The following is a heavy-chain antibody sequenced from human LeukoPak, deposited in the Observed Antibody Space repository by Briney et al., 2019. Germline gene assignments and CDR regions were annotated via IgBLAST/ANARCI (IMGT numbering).Heavy chain of an antibody. CDR3: AKAGPMVRGVIFYFDY. CDR2: ISWNSGSI. CDR1: GFTFDDYA. V-gene: IGHV3-9*01. Sequence: GGSLRLSCAASGFTFDDYAMHWVRQAPGKGLEWVSGISWNSGSIGYADSVKGRFTISRDNAKTSLYLQMNSLRAEDTALYHCAKAGPMVRGVIFYFDYWGQGTLVTVSS. J-gene: IGHJ4*02. D-gene: IGHD3-10*01.